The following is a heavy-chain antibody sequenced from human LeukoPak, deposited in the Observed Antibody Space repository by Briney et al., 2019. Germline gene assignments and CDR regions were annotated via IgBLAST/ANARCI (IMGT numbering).Heavy chain of an antibody. V-gene: IGHV3-49*03. CDR3: TCRSVVFTRGSGYPPGFDY. CDR2: IRNKDHGGTT. D-gene: IGHD3-22*01. CDR1: GFTFGDFG. Sequence: GGSLRLSCTTSGFTFGDFGLNWFRQAPGKGLEWIALIRNKDHGGTTDYAASVKGRFTISRDDSRSIGYLQMNSLKTDDTAVYYRTCRSVVFTRGSGYPPGFDYWGQGTLVTVSS. J-gene: IGHJ4*02.